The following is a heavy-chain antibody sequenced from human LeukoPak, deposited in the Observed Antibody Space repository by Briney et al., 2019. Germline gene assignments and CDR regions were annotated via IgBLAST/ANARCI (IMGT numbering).Heavy chain of an antibody. Sequence: SETLSLTCTVSGGSISSYYWSWIRQPPGKGLEWIGYIYYSGSTNYNPSLKSRVTISVDTSKNQFSLKLSSVTAADTAVYYCARHLREYRSGWWGRAWFDPWGQGTLVTVSS. J-gene: IGHJ5*02. CDR3: ARHLREYRSGWWGRAWFDP. D-gene: IGHD6-19*01. V-gene: IGHV4-59*08. CDR2: IYYSGST. CDR1: GGSISSYY.